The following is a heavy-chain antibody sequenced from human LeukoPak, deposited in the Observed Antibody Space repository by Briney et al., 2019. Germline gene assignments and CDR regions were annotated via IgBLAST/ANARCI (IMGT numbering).Heavy chain of an antibody. CDR1: GGSISSSSYY. CDR3: ARGQPEGRLGIGLLNWFDP. D-gene: IGHD7-27*01. V-gene: IGHV4-39*07. CDR2: IYYSGST. J-gene: IGHJ5*02. Sequence: KASETLSLTCTVSGGSISSSSYYWGWIRQPPGKGLEWIGSIYYSGSTYYNPSLKSRVTISVDTSKNQFSLKLSSVTAADTAVYYCARGQPEGRLGIGLLNWFDPWGQGTLVTVSS.